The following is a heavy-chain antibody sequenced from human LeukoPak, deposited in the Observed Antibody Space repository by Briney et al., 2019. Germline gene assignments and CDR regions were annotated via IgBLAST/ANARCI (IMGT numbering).Heavy chain of an antibody. CDR3: TRGGSDYYDGSGYLIPCFDY. V-gene: IGHV3-53*01. J-gene: IGHJ4*02. CDR1: GFTVSSHF. D-gene: IGHD3-22*01. CDR2: IYSGGST. Sequence: GGSLRLSCAASGFTVSSHFMNWVRQAPGKGLEWVSVIYSGGSTYYADSVKGRFTISRDSSKNTLYLQMNSLRAEDTAVYYCTRGGSDYYDGSGYLIPCFDYWGQGTLVTVSS.